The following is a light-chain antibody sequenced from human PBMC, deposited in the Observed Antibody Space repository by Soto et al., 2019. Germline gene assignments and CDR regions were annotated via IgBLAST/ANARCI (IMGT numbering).Light chain of an antibody. V-gene: IGKV3-15*01. CDR1: ESVHRN. CDR2: YAS. CDR3: QHYSNWPPT. Sequence: EMVMTQSPATLSVSPGERVTLSCRASESVHRNLAWYQQKPGQGPSLLIYYASTRATGVPDRFTGSGSGTEFTITISSLQSEDFGVYHCQHYSNWPPTFGPGTKVEIK. J-gene: IGKJ3*01.